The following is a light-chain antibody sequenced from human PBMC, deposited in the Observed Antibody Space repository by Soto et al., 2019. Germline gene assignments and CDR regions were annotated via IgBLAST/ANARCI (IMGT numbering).Light chain of an antibody. CDR2: VNSDGSH. Sequence: QLVLTQSPSASASLGASVKLTCTLSSGYSNYAIAWHQQQPEKGPRYLMKVNSDGSHSKGDGIPDRFSGSSSGAERYLTISSLQSEDEADYYCQTWGTGVWVFGGGTKLTVL. CDR3: QTWGTGVWV. J-gene: IGLJ3*02. V-gene: IGLV4-69*02. CDR1: SGYSNYA.